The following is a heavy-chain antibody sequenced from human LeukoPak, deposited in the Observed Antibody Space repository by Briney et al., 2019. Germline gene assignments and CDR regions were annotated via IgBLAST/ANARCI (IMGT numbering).Heavy chain of an antibody. Sequence: GGSLRLSCAASGFTFSSYWMSWVRQAPGKGLEWVANIKQDGSEKYYVDSVRGRFTISRNNAKNSLYLQMNSLRAEDTAVYYCAKGKREYYYDSSGYITFGYWGQGTLVTVSS. V-gene: IGHV3-7*03. CDR3: AKGKREYYYDSSGYITFGY. CDR1: GFTFSSYW. J-gene: IGHJ4*02. CDR2: IKQDGSEK. D-gene: IGHD3-22*01.